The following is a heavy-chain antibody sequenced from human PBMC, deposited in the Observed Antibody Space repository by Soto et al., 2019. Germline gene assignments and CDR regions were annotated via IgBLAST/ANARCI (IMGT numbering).Heavy chain of an antibody. Sequence: PGGSLRLSCAASGFTYESYAMSWVRQAPGKGLEWVSGINSGGTVAHYADSVKGLFAISRDNSKNTLSLEMNSLRADDTGLYYCAISTGGFGGLFVVPSDYWGQGTLVTVSS. V-gene: IGHV3-23*01. J-gene: IGHJ4*02. CDR1: GFTYESYA. CDR2: INSGGTVA. CDR3: AISTGGFGGLFVVPSDY. D-gene: IGHD3-16*02.